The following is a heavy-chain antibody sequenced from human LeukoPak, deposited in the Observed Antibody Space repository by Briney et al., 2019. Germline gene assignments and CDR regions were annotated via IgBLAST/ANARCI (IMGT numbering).Heavy chain of an antibody. D-gene: IGHD1-1*01. V-gene: IGHV3-7*01. J-gene: IGHJ3*02. CDR2: IKQDGSEK. Sequence: PGGSLRLSCAASGFTFSDYYMSWIRQAPGKGLEWVANIKQDGSEKYYVDSVKGRFTISRDNAKNSLYLQMNSLRAEDTAVYYCARDRSERRLKDDAFDIWGQGTMVTVSS. CDR1: GFTFSDYY. CDR3: ARDRSERRLKDDAFDI.